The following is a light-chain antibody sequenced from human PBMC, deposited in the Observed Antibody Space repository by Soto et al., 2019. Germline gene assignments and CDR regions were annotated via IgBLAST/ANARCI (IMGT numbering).Light chain of an antibody. CDR3: QQYNSYPLT. CDR2: DAS. V-gene: IGKV1-5*01. J-gene: IGKJ4*01. CDR1: QSISSW. Sequence: DIQMTQSPSTLSASVGDRVTITCRASQSISSWLAWYQQKPGKAPKLLIYDASSLESGVPSRFRGSGSGTEFTLTISSLQPDDFATYYCQQYNSYPLTFGRGTKVDIK.